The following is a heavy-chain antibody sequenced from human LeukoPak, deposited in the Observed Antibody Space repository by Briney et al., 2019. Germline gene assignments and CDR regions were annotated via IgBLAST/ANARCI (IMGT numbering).Heavy chain of an antibody. V-gene: IGHV3-53*01. Sequence: PGGSLRLSCAASGFTVSSNYMSWVRQAPGKGLEWVSVIYSGGSTYYADSVKGRFTISRDNSKNTLYLQMNSLRAEDTAVYYCARTRGYYDSSGYYSGNYYYMDVWGKGTTVTVSS. CDR2: IYSGGST. J-gene: IGHJ6*03. CDR1: GFTVSSNY. D-gene: IGHD3-22*01. CDR3: ARTRGYYDSSGYYSGNYYYMDV.